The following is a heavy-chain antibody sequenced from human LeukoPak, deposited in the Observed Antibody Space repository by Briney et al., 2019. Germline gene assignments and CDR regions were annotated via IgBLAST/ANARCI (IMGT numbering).Heavy chain of an antibody. V-gene: IGHV3-74*03. D-gene: IGHD3-3*01. J-gene: IGHJ4*02. CDR3: AKGTNYDFWSGYEY. Sequence: QPGGSLRLSCAASGFSFSTYWMHWVRQAPGKGLVWVSRINSDGSSPKYADSVKGRFTISRDNSKNTLYLQMNSLRAEDTAVYYCAKGTNYDFWSGYEYWGQGTLVTVSS. CDR1: GFSFSTYW. CDR2: INSDGSSP.